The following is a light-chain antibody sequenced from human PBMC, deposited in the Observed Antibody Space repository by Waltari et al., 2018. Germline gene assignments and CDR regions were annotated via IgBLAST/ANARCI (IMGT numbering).Light chain of an antibody. CDR3: SSYAGSNNV. CDR2: EVS. J-gene: IGLJ1*01. Sequence: QSALTQPPSASGSPGQSVTISCTGTSSDVGGYNYVSWYQQHPGKAPKPMIFEVSKRPSGVPDRFSGSKSANTASLTVSGLQAEDEADYYCSSYAGSNNVFGTGTKVTVL. CDR1: SSDVGGYNY. V-gene: IGLV2-8*01.